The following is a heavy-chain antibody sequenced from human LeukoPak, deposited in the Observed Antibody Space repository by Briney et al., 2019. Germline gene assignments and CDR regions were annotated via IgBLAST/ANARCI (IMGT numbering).Heavy chain of an antibody. Sequence: GGSLRLSCAASGFTFSSYAMSWVRQAPGKGLEWVSAINGSGDNTYYADSVKGRFTISRDNSKNTVYLQMNSLRAEDTAKYYCAKDLTRAVAGAFGVWGKGTTVTVSS. D-gene: IGHD6-19*01. CDR1: GFTFSSYA. CDR2: INGSGDNT. CDR3: AKDLTRAVAGAFGV. J-gene: IGHJ6*04. V-gene: IGHV3-23*01.